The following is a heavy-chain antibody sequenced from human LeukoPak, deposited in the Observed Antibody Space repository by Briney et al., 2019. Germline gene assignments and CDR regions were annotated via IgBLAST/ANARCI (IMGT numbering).Heavy chain of an antibody. Sequence: GGSLRLSCAASGFTFSIYAMSWVRHAPGKGLEWVSSISGSGGNTYYADSVEGLFTISRDNAKNTLYLQMNGLRAEDTDVYWCAGTAAGGILDYWGQGTMVTVS. CDR2: ISGSGGNT. V-gene: IGHV3-23*01. CDR1: GFTFSIYA. J-gene: IGHJ4*02. D-gene: IGHD6-13*01. CDR3: AGTAAGGILDY.